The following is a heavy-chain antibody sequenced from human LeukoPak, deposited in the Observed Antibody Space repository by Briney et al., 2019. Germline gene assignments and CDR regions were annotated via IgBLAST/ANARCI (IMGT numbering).Heavy chain of an antibody. D-gene: IGHD3-3*01. J-gene: IGHJ4*02. V-gene: IGHV3-21*01. CDR2: ISSSGDYI. CDR3: ARYYDFWSGSRFDY. Sequence: PGGSLRLSCAASGFTFITYNMNWVRQAPGKGLEWVSSISSSGDYIYYTDSVKGRFTISRENAKNSLYLQMNSLRAEDTAVYYCARYYDFWSGSRFDYWGQGTLVTVSS. CDR1: GFTFITYN.